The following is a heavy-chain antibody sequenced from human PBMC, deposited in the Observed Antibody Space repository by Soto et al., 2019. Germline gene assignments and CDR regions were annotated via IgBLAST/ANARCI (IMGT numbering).Heavy chain of an antibody. CDR2: IFWNDDK. Sequence: SGPKLVNPTQTLTLTCTFSGFSLTTSGEGVAWIRQPPGKALEWLTVIFWNDDKQYRPSLKSRHTITKDTHKNQVVLTMTNMEPADTDTYYCVRRLIIKPGQVVTRFDPWGQGTLVTVSS. CDR3: VRRLIIKPGQVVTRFDP. D-gene: IGHD2-15*01. CDR1: GFSLTTSGEG. V-gene: IGHV2-5*01. J-gene: IGHJ5*02.